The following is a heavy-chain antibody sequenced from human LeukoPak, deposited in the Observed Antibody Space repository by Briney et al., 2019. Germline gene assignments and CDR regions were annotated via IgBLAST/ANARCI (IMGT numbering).Heavy chain of an antibody. J-gene: IGHJ2*01. V-gene: IGHV3-30-3*01. CDR1: GFTFSSYA. Sequence: PGGSLRLSCAASGFTFSSYAMHWVRQAPGKGLEWVAVISYDGSNKYYADSVKGRFTISRDNSKNTLYLQMNSLRAEDTAVYYCATSARYFDLWGRGTLVTVSS. CDR3: ATSARYFDL. CDR2: ISYDGSNK.